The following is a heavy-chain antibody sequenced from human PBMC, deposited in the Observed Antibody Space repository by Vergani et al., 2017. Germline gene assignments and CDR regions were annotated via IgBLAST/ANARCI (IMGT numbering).Heavy chain of an antibody. Sequence: QVQLQESGPGLVKPSETLSLTCTVSCGSISSYYWSWIRQPPGKGLEWIGYIYYSGSTNYNPSLKSRVTISVDTSKNQISLKLSSVTAADTAVFYCAGFWSGPGGFDPWGQGTLVTVSS. J-gene: IGHJ5*02. D-gene: IGHD3-3*01. CDR3: AGFWSGPGGFDP. V-gene: IGHV4-59*01. CDR2: IYYSGST. CDR1: CGSISSYY.